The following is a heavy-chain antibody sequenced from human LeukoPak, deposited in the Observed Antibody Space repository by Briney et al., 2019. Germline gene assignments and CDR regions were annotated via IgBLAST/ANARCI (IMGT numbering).Heavy chain of an antibody. CDR3: EKTAYDILTGEIHNWFDP. CDR1: GYTFTSFA. D-gene: IGHD3-9*01. Sequence: GASVKVSCKASGYTFTSFAIHWVRQAPGQRLEWMGWINAGNGNTKYSQKFQGRVTISRDTSTSTAYMELSSLRSEDTAVYFCEKTAYDILTGEIHNWFDPWGQGTLVTVSS. CDR2: INAGNGNT. V-gene: IGHV1-3*01. J-gene: IGHJ5*02.